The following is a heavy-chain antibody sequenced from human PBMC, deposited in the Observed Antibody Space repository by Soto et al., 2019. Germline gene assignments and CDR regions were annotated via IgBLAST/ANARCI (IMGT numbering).Heavy chain of an antibody. D-gene: IGHD3-3*01. CDR1: DGSISSYY. CDR2: IYYSGST. V-gene: IGHV4-59*01. Sequence: SETLSLTCTVSDGSISSYYWSWIRQPPGKGLEWIGYIYYSGSTNYNPSLKSRVTISVDTSKNQFSLRLSSVTAADTAVYYCARASYYDFWSGYWHYYYYGMDVWGQGTTVTVSS. CDR3: ARASYYDFWSGYWHYYYYGMDV. J-gene: IGHJ6*02.